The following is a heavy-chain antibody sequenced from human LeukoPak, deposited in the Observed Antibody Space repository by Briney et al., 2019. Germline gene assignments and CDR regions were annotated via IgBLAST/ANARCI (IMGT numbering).Heavy chain of an antibody. CDR1: VGSFSGYY. CDR3: ARFWEVLNAFDL. Sequence: SETLSLTCAVYVGSFSGYYWSWIRKPPGKGLEWIGEINNRGGTSYNPSLKSQVTISVDTSKNQFSMKLSSVTAADTAVYYCARFWEVLNAFDLWGQGTMVTVSS. D-gene: IGHD1-26*01. CDR2: INNRGGT. V-gene: IGHV4-34*01. J-gene: IGHJ3*01.